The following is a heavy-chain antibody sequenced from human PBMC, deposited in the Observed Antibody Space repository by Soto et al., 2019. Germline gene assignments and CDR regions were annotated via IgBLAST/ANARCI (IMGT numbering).Heavy chain of an antibody. Sequence: ASVKVSCKASGYTFTSYGISWVRQAPGQGLEWMGWISAYNGNTNYAQKLQGRVTMTTDTSTSTAYMELRSRRSDDTAVYYCARDGGYYDSSGYDAFDIWGQGTMVTVSS. CDR1: GYTFTSYG. CDR3: ARDGGYYDSSGYDAFDI. V-gene: IGHV1-18*01. D-gene: IGHD3-22*01. CDR2: ISAYNGNT. J-gene: IGHJ3*02.